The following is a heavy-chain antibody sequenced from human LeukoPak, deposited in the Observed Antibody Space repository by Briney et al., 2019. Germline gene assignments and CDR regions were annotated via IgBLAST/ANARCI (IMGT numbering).Heavy chain of an antibody. J-gene: IGHJ6*02. CDR2: ISSSGSTI. V-gene: IGHV3-11*01. CDR1: GFTFSDYY. CDR3: ASNYYYYGMDV. Sequence: GGSLRLSCAASGFTFSDYYMSWIRQAPGKGLEWVSYISSSGSTIYYADSVEGRFTISRDNAKNSLYLQMNSLRAEDTAVYYCASNYYYYGMDVWGQGTTVAVSS.